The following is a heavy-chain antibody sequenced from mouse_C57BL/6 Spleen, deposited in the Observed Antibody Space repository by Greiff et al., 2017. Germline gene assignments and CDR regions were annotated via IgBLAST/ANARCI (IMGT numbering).Heavy chain of an antibody. D-gene: IGHD4-1*01. V-gene: IGHV1-22*01. CDR3: ASGRNYAMDY. CDR1: GYTFTDYN. J-gene: IGHJ4*01. CDR2: INPNNGGT. Sequence: VQLKHSGPELVKPGASVKMSCKASGYTFTDYNMHWVKQSHGKSLEWIGYINPNNGGTSYNQKFKGKATLTVNKSSSTAYMELRSLTSEDSAVYYCASGRNYAMDYWGQGISVTVSS.